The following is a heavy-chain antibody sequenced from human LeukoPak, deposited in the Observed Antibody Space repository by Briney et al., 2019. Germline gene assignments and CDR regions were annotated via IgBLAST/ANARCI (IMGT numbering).Heavy chain of an antibody. V-gene: IGHV1-18*01. D-gene: IGHD3-22*01. CDR3: ARVLQGDSSSWYHYYYYMDV. CDR1: GYTFTSYG. Sequence: GASVKVSCKASGYTFTSYGISWVRQAPGQGLEWMGWISAYNGNTNYAQKLQGRVTMTTDTSTSTAYMELRSLRSDDTAVYYCARVLQGDSSSWYHYYYYMDVWGKGTTVTISS. J-gene: IGHJ6*03. CDR2: ISAYNGNT.